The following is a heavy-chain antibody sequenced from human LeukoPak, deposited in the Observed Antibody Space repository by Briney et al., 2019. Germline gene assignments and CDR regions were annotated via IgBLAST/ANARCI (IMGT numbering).Heavy chain of an antibody. CDR2: IYPGDSDT. D-gene: IGHD2-21*02. CDR1: GXSFSRYW. Sequence: GESLKISCNGSGXSFSRYWIAWVRQMPGKGLEWMGIIYPGDSDTRYSPSFQGQVSISADKSISTAYLQWSSLKASDTAMYYCASGGDWFDYWGQGTPVTVSS. CDR3: ASGGDWFDY. V-gene: IGHV5-51*01. J-gene: IGHJ4*02.